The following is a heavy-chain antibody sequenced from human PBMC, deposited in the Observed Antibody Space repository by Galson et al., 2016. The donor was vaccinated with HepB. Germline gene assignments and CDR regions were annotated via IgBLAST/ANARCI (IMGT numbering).Heavy chain of an antibody. CDR3: AKDLSRIIMPRGVVWSKSGNYHFYVMDV. CDR1: GFTFSNYA. J-gene: IGHJ6*02. CDR2: ISVSGGST. Sequence: SLRLSCAASGFTFSNYAMNWVRQAPGKGLEWVSVISVSGGSTYYADSVRGRFTISRDNSKNTLYLQMNSLRAEDTAVYYCAKDLSRIIMPRGVVWSKSGNYHFYVMDVWGQGTTVAVSS. V-gene: IGHV3-23*01. D-gene: IGHD3-10*01.